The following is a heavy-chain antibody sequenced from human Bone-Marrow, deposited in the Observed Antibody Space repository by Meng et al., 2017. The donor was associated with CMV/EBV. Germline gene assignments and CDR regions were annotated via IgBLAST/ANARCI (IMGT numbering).Heavy chain of an antibody. CDR2: IYYSGST. CDR1: GGSISSSSYY. Sequence: CTVSGGSISSSSYYWGWIRQPPGKGLEWIGSIYYSGSTYYNPSLKSRVTISVDTSKNQFSLKLSSVTAADTAVYYCARRYDFWSYDYWGQGTLVTVSS. J-gene: IGHJ4*02. CDR3: ARRYDFWSYDY. D-gene: IGHD3-3*01. V-gene: IGHV4-39*01.